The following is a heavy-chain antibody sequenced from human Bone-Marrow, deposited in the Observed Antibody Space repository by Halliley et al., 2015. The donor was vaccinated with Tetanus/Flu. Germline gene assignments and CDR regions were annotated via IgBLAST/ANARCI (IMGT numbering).Heavy chain of an antibody. CDR1: GGTFSNYG. D-gene: IGHD3-9*01. CDR2: IIPIFGTG. CDR3: ARDRGLQGIVDSPNHNWFDS. Sequence: QVQLVQSGAEVKKPGSSVKVSCKVSGGTFSNYGISWVRQAPGQGLEWVGGIIPIFGTGGQAERFQDRVTFTADESTSTAYMELRSLRSEDTAVYYCARDRGLQGIVDSPNHNWFDSWGQGTLVTVSS. J-gene: IGHJ5*01. V-gene: IGHV1-69*12.